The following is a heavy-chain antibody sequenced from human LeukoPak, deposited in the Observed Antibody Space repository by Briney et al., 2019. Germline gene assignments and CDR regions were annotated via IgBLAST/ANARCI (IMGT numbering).Heavy chain of an antibody. J-gene: IGHJ4*02. CDR2: ISWNSGSI. Sequence: GGSLRLSCAASGFTFDDYAMHWVRQAPGKGLEWVSGISWNSGSIGYADSVKGRFTISRDNAKSSLYLQMNSLRAEDTALYYCAKGRWFFVYWGQGTLVTVSS. CDR3: AKGRWFFVY. CDR1: GFTFDDYA. V-gene: IGHV3-9*01. D-gene: IGHD4-23*01.